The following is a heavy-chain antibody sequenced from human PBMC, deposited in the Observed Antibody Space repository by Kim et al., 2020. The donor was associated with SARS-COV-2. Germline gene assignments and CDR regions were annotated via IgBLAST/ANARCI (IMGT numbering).Heavy chain of an antibody. D-gene: IGHD3-10*01. Sequence: SETLSLTCTVSGGSISSGGYYWSWIRQHPGKGLEWIGYIYYSGSTYYNPSLKSRVTISVDTSKNQFSLKLSSVTAADTAVYYCATLPPFPMVRGGWGQGTLVTVSS. CDR3: ATLPPFPMVRGG. CDR2: IYYSGST. V-gene: IGHV4-31*03. CDR1: GGSISSGGYY. J-gene: IGHJ4*02.